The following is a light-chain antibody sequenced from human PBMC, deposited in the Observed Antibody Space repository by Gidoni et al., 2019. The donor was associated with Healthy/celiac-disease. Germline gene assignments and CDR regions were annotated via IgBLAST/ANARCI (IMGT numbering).Light chain of an antibody. CDR3: CSYAGSSTSYV. J-gene: IGLJ1*01. CDR1: SSDVGMYNL. V-gene: IGLV2-23*01. Sequence: QSALTQPASVSGSPGQSITISCTGTSSDVGMYNLVSWYQQHPGKAPKLMIYEGSKRPSGVSNRFSGSKSGNTASLTISGLQAEDEADYYCCSYAGSSTSYVFGTGTKVTVL. CDR2: EGS.